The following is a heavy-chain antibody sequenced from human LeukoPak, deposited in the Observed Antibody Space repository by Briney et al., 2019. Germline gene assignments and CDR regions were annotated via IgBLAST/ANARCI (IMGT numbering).Heavy chain of an antibody. CDR1: GYTFTSYG. D-gene: IGHD2-2*01. Sequence: GASVTVSCTASGYTFTSYGISWVRQAPGQGLEWLGWISAYNGNTNYAQKLQGRVTMTTDTSTSTAYMELRSLRSDDTAVYYCARELVDCSSTSCYYYYGMDVWGQGTTVTVSS. CDR2: ISAYNGNT. V-gene: IGHV1-18*01. J-gene: IGHJ6*02. CDR3: ARELVDCSSTSCYYYYGMDV.